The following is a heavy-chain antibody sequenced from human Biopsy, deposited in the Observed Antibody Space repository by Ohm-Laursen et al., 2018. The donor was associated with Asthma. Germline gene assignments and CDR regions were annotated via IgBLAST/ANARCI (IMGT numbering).Heavy chain of an antibody. J-gene: IGHJ5*02. CDR3: ARGQKSAGDRWFDP. CDR2: INPSGGST. V-gene: IGHV1-46*01. D-gene: IGHD6-13*01. Sequence: GASVKVSCKASGYTFTSYYMHWVRQAPGQGLEWMGIINPSGGSTSYAQKFQGRVTMTRGTSISTAYMEVSRLRSDDTAVYYCARGQKSAGDRWFDPWGQGTLVTVSS. CDR1: GYTFTSYY.